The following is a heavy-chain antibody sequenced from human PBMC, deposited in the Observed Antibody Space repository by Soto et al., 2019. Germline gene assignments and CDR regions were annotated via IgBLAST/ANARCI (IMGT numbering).Heavy chain of an antibody. CDR1: GGSISSYY. CDR2: IYYSGST. J-gene: IGHJ4*02. Sequence: SETLSLTCTASGGSISSYYWSWIRQPPGKGLEWIGYIYYSGSTNYNPSLKSRVTISVDTSKNQFSLKLSSVTAADTAVYYCARDSLRGYSYGGFDYWGQGTLVTVSS. V-gene: IGHV4-59*01. CDR3: ARDSLRGYSYGGFDY. D-gene: IGHD5-18*01.